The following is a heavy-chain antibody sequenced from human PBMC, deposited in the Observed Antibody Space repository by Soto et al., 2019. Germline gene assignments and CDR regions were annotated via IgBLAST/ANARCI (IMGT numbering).Heavy chain of an antibody. CDR3: ARHDAYCSSTSCYESWFDP. CDR1: GGSISSSSYY. V-gene: IGHV4-39*01. D-gene: IGHD2-2*01. CDR2: IYYSGST. Sequence: PSETLSLTCTVSGGSISSSSYYWGWIRQPPGKGLEWIGSIYYSGSTYYNPSLKSRVTISVDTSKNQFSLKLSSVTAADTAVYYCARHDAYCSSTSCYESWFDPWGQGTLVTVSS. J-gene: IGHJ5*02.